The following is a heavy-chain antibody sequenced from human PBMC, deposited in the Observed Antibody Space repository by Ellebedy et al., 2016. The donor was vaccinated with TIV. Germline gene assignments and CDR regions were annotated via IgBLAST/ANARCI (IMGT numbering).Heavy chain of an antibody. Sequence: SSVKVSCXASGGTFSSYAISWVRQAPGQGLEWMGRIIPILGIANYAQKFQGRVTITADKSTSTAYMELSSLRSEDTAVYYCARGDRIVVVPAAILGVDYWGQGTLVTVSS. CDR1: GGTFSSYA. CDR2: IIPILGIA. V-gene: IGHV1-69*04. CDR3: ARGDRIVVVPAAILGVDY. D-gene: IGHD2-2*02. J-gene: IGHJ4*02.